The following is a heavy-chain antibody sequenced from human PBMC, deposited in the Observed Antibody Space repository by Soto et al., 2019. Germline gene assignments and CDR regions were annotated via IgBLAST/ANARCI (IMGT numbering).Heavy chain of an antibody. CDR3: ARLLITFGGVIVKIDY. J-gene: IGHJ4*02. CDR2: IYYSGST. V-gene: IGHV4-39*01. D-gene: IGHD3-16*02. CDR1: GGSISSSSYY. Sequence: SETLSLTCTVSGGSISSSSYYWGWIRQPPGKGLEWIGSIYYSGSTYYNPSLKSRVTISVDTSKNQFSLKLSSVTAADTAVYYCARLLITFGGVIVKIDYWGQGTLVTVSS.